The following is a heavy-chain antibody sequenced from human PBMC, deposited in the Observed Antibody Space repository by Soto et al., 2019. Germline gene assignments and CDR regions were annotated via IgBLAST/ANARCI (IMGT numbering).Heavy chain of an antibody. V-gene: IGHV3-53*01. CDR2: IYSGHTT. CDR3: VRGPSDHKLRLVEWPYGDY. Sequence: EVQLVESGGGLIQPGGSLRLSCVASGFIVSSNQMSWVRQAPGKGLAWVSVIYSGHTTYYSDSVEGRCTISRDDAKNPSYLQMNSLTVEDTAVYYCVRGPSDHKLRLVEWPYGDYWGQGALVTVSS. D-gene: IGHD3-3*01. CDR1: GFIVSSNQ. J-gene: IGHJ4*02.